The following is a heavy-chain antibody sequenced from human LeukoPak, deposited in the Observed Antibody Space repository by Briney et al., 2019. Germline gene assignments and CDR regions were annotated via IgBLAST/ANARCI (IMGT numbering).Heavy chain of an antibody. V-gene: IGHV1-46*01. CDR1: GYTFISYY. D-gene: IGHD5-12*01. CDR3: ARAVRGDFRGNDYDN. J-gene: IGHJ4*02. Sequence: ASVKVSCRASGYTFISYYMHWVRQAPGQGLEWMGIINPSGGSTSYARKFQGRVSMSKDTSTSTVYMELSSLRSEDTAVYYCARAVRGDFRGNDYDNWGQGTLVTVSS. CDR2: INPSGGST.